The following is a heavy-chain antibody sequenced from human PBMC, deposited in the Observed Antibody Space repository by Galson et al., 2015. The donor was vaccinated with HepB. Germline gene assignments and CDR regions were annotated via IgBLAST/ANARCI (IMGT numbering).Heavy chain of an antibody. Sequence: RLSCATSGXTFGDYAXSWFRXAPGKELEXXXFIRHKGYGGTAEYAASVKARFSISRDDSESIAYLQMDSLKTDDTAVYYCTRESGGDSDYWGQGTLVTXXS. CDR2: IRHKGYGGTA. V-gene: IGHV3-49*03. CDR1: GXTFGDYA. D-gene: IGHD2-21*01. CDR3: TRESGGDSDY. J-gene: IGHJ4*02.